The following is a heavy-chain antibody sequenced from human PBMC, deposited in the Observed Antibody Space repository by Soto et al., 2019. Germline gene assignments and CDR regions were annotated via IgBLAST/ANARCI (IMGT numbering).Heavy chain of an antibody. J-gene: IGHJ4*02. V-gene: IGHV3-30*02. D-gene: IGHD3-16*02. Sequence: GGSLRLSCAASGFTFSSHGMHWVRQAPGKGLEWVAVIRYDGSNKYYADSVKGRFTISRDNSKNTLYLQMNSLGAEDTAVYYCAGGSYRMTFDYWGQGTLVTVSS. CDR2: IRYDGSNK. CDR3: AGGSYRMTFDY. CDR1: GFTFSSHG.